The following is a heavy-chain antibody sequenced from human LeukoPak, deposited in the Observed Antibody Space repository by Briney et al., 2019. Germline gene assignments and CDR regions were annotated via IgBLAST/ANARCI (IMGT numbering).Heavy chain of an antibody. CDR2: IYYNGKT. J-gene: IGHJ4*02. V-gene: IGHV4-59*08. Sequence: SETLSLTCAVSGGSMSSYYWGWIRQPPGKGLEWIGYIYYNGKTNYSPSLNSRVTISVDTSRNQFSLKLNSVTAADTAVYYCARGGWSVDYWGQGTLVTVSS. CDR1: GGSMSSYY. CDR3: ARGGWSVDY. D-gene: IGHD6-19*01.